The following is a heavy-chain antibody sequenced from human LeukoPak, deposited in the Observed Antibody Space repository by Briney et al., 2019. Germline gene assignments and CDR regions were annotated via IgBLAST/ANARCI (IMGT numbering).Heavy chain of an antibody. D-gene: IGHD3-3*01. Sequence: PSETLSLTCTVSGGSISSYYWSWIRQPPGKGLEWIGYIYYSGSTNYNPSLKSRVTISVDTSKNQFSLKLSSVTAADTAVYYCARVLRRFLEWDRSWFDPWGQGTLVTVSS. V-gene: IGHV4-59*01. J-gene: IGHJ5*02. CDR1: GGSISSYY. CDR2: IYYSGST. CDR3: ARVLRRFLEWDRSWFDP.